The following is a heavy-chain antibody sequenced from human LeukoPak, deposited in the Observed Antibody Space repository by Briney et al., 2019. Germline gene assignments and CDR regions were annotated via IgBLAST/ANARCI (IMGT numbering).Heavy chain of an antibody. CDR3: AREGVAAAEQGWFDP. Sequence: SQTLSLTRTVSGGSISSGGYYWSWIRQHPGKGLEWIGYIYYSGSTYYNPSLKSRVTISVDTSKNQFSLKLSSVTAADTAVYYCAREGVAAAEQGWFDPWGQGTLVTVSS. CDR1: GGSISSGGYY. CDR2: IYYSGST. V-gene: IGHV4-31*03. J-gene: IGHJ5*02. D-gene: IGHD6-13*01.